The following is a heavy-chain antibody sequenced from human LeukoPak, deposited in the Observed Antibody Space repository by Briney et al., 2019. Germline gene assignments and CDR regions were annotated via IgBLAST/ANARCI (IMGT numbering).Heavy chain of an antibody. V-gene: IGHV3-48*01. J-gene: IGHJ4*02. CDR2: ISSTTSTI. Sequence: GGSLRVSCAASGYTFSSYSMNWVRQAPGKGLEWVSYISSTTSTIYYATSVKGRFTVSRDNARHPLYLQMNSLRAEDTAVYYCVRGIAAAGGFDFWGQGTLVTVSS. CDR3: VRGIAAAGGFDF. D-gene: IGHD6-13*01. CDR1: GYTFSSYS.